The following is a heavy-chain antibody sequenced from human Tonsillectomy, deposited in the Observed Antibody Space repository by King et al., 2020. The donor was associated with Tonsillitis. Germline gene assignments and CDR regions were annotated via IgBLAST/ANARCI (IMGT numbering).Heavy chain of an antibody. CDR3: ARGRGFTLLVADLADTFDI. CDR2: IYPGDSDT. Sequence: VQLVESGAEVKKPGQSLKISCQASGYSFSNSWIGWVRQMPGKGLEWMGNIYPGDSDTKYSPSFQGHVTISADRSVSTAYLQWSSLKASDTAIYYCARGRGFTLLVADLADTFDIWGQGTRVTVS. CDR1: GYSFSNSW. V-gene: IGHV5-51*01. J-gene: IGHJ3*02. D-gene: IGHD2-8*02.